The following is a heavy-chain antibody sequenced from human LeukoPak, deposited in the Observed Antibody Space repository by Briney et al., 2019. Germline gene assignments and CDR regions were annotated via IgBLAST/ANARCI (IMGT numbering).Heavy chain of an antibody. CDR1: GFTFSSYT. D-gene: IGHD2-2*01. V-gene: IGHV3-48*04. CDR3: AKAIPVVVPAATDY. Sequence: GGSLRLSCAASGFTFSSYTMNWVRQAPGKGLEWVSYIDLSGSTLYYVDSVKGRFAISRDNAKNSLYLQMNSLRAEDTAVYHCAKAIPVVVPAATDYWGQGTLVTVSS. J-gene: IGHJ4*02. CDR2: IDLSGSTL.